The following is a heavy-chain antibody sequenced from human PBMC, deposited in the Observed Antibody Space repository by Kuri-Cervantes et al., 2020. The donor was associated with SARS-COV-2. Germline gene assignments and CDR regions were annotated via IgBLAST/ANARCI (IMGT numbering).Heavy chain of an antibody. J-gene: IGHJ6*03. V-gene: IGHV3-23*01. CDR3: AREGTYYDILTGTRPSYYYYMDV. Sequence: GESLKISCAASGFTFSSYAMSWVRQAPGKGLEWVSAISGSGGSIYYADSVKGRFTISRDNAKNSLYLQMNSLRAEDTAVYYCAREGTYYDILTGTRPSYYYYMDVWGKGTTVTVSS. CDR2: ISGSGGSI. CDR1: GFTFSSYA. D-gene: IGHD3-9*01.